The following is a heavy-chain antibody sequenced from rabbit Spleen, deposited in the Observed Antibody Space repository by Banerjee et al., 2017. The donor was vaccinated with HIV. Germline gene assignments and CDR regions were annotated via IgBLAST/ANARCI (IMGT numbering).Heavy chain of an antibody. CDR3: ARDLIAAIGRNFNL. CDR2: IYMFTAKA. V-gene: IGHV1S45*01. D-gene: IGHD4-2*01. J-gene: IGHJ4*01. CDR1: GVSLNDKDV. Sequence: QEQLEESGGGLVKPEGSLTLTCKASGVSLNDKDVMCWVRQAPGKGLEWIACIYMFTAKAVYASWAKGRFIMSRPSSTTVTLQMTSLTGADTATYFCARDLIAAIGRNFNLWGPGTLVTV.